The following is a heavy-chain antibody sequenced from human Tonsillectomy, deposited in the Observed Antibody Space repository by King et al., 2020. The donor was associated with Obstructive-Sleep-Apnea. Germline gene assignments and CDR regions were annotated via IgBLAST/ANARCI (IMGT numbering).Heavy chain of an antibody. CDR1: GFTFSSYA. J-gene: IGHJ5*02. CDR3: AKGLGVTGWFDP. V-gene: IGHV3-23*04. Sequence: VQLVESGGGLVQPGGSLRLSCAASGFTFSSYAMSWVRQAPGKGLEWVSAISGSGGSKYYAESVKGRFTISRDNSKNTLYLQMNSLRAEDTAVYYCAKGLGVTGWFDPWGQGTLVTVSS. D-gene: IGHD2-21*02. CDR2: ISGSGGSK.